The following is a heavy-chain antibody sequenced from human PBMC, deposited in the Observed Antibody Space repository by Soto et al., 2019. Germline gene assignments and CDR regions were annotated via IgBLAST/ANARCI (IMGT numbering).Heavy chain of an antibody. CDR1: GGTFSSYA. CDR3: ARDKGYYDSSAHAYYFDY. V-gene: IGHV1-69*06. D-gene: IGHD3-22*01. J-gene: IGHJ4*02. CDR2: IIPIFGTA. Sequence: QVQLVQSGAEVKKPGSSVKVSCKASGGTFSSYAISWVRQAPGQGLEWMGGIIPIFGTANYAQKFQGRVTINADKSTSTAYMELSSLRSEDTAVYYCARDKGYYDSSAHAYYFDYWGQGTLVTVSS.